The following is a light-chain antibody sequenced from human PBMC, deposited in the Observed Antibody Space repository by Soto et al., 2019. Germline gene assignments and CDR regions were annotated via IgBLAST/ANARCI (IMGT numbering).Light chain of an antibody. J-gene: IGLJ1*01. Sequence: QSALTQPASVSGSPGQSITISCTGASSDVGDSKYDSWYQQRPGKAPKLMIYEVNKRPSGVPDRFSGSKSGNTASLTVSGLQAEDEADYYCSSYAGSSNVFGTGTKLTVL. V-gene: IGLV2-8*01. CDR3: SSYAGSSNV. CDR1: SSDVGDSKY. CDR2: EVN.